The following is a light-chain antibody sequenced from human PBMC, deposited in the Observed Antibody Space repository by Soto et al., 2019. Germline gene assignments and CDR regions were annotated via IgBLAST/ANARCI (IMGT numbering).Light chain of an antibody. CDR1: QSLLHSNGYNY. V-gene: IGKV2-28*01. CDR2: LGS. J-gene: IGKJ1*01. CDR3: MQTLQSWT. Sequence: DIVMTQSPLSLPVTPGEPASISCRSSQSLLHSNGYNYLDWYLQKPGQSPQLLISLGSNRASGVPDRFSGSGSSTDFTLKISRVEPEDVGVYYCMQTLQSWTFGQGTKLEIK.